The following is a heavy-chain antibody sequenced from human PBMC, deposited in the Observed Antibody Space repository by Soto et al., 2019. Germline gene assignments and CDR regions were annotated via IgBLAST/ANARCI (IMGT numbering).Heavy chain of an antibody. CDR3: AREGGFNSQDYYYYYGLDV. CDR1: GFAFRTYG. D-gene: IGHD3-10*01. J-gene: IGHJ6*02. CDR2: ISYDGCNK. V-gene: IGHV3-30*19. Sequence: QVHLVESGGGVVQPGRSLRLSCAATGFAFRTYGMHWVRRAPGKGLEWLAVISYDGCNKNHADSVQGRFTISRDNSKSTHSLQMDSLRVEDTAVYYCAREGGFNSQDYYYYYGLDVWGQGTPVTVSS.